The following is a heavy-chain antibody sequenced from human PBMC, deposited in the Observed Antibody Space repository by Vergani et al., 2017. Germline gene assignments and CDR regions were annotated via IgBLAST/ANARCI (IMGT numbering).Heavy chain of an antibody. D-gene: IGHD6-19*01. J-gene: IGHJ3*02. V-gene: IGHV1-18*04. CDR1: GYTFTSYG. CDR2: ISAYNGNT. CDR3: ARYESPIAVAGNDAFDI. Sequence: QVQLVQSGAEVKKPGASVKVSCKASGYTFTSYGISWVRQAPGQGIEWMGWISAYNGNTNYAQKLQGRVTMTTDTSTSTAYMELRSLRSDDTAVYYCARYESPIAVAGNDAFDIWGQGTMVTVSS.